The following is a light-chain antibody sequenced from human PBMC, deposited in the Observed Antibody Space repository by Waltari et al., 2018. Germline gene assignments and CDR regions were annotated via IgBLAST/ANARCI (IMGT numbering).Light chain of an antibody. CDR2: DAS. V-gene: IGKV3-11*01. CDR1: QSVGSY. CDR3: QQRSKWPPIT. J-gene: IGKJ5*01. Sequence: EIVLTQSPATLSLSPGERATLSCKASQSVGSYLAWYQQKPGQAPRLLIYDASNRATGIPARFTARGSGTDFTLTISGLEPDDFAVYYCQQRSKWPPITFGQGIRLEIQ.